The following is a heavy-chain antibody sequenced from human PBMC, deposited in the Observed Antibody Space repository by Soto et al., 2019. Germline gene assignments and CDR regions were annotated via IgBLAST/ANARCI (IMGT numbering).Heavy chain of an antibody. D-gene: IGHD3-16*01. CDR1: GGYISSRSYY. CDR3: ARRPSMGLFDY. V-gene: IGHV4-39*01. Sequence: QLQLQESGPGLVKPSETLSLTCTVSGGYISSRSYYWGWVRQPPGKGLEWIGNIYYSGSTYYNPSLKTRVITSGDTAKNPFSLKLSSVTAADTAVYYCARRPSMGLFDYCGQGTLVTVS. J-gene: IGHJ4*02. CDR2: IYYSGST.